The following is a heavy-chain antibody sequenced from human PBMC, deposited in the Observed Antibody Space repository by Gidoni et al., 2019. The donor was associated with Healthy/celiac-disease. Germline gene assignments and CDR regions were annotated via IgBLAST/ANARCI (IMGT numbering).Heavy chain of an antibody. Sequence: QVQLMQSGAAVKKPGSSVKVSCKASGGTFSSYAISWVRQAPGQGLEWMGGIIPIFGTANDAQKFQGRVTITADESTSTAYMELSSLRSEDTAVYYCARDAARGVASFVPPTRYGMDVWGQGTTVTVSS. CDR1: GGTFSSYA. D-gene: IGHD3-10*01. CDR2: IIPIFGTA. J-gene: IGHJ6*02. CDR3: ARDAARGVASFVPPTRYGMDV. V-gene: IGHV1-69*01.